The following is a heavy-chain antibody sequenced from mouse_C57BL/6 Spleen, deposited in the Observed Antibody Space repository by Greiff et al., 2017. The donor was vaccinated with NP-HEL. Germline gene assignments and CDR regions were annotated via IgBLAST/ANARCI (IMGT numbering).Heavy chain of an antibody. CDR2: IDPENGDT. D-gene: IGHD2-5*01. V-gene: IGHV14-4*01. CDR1: GFNIKDDY. Sequence: VQLKQSGAELVRPGASVKLSCTASGFNIKDDYMHWVKQRPEQGLEWIGWIDPENGDTAYASKFQGKATITADTSSNTAYLQLSSLTSEDTAVYYCTSYSNLDYWGQGTTLTVSS. CDR3: TSYSNLDY. J-gene: IGHJ2*01.